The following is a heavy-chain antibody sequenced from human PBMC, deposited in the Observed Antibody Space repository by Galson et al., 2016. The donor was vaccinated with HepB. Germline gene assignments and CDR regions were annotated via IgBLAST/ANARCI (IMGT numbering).Heavy chain of an antibody. CDR3: AKEAYCGGDFWDYFDY. CDR1: GFTFSTYA. D-gene: IGHD2-21*02. J-gene: IGHJ4*02. CDR2: ISSRGRT. V-gene: IGHV3-23*01. Sequence: SLRLSCAVSGFTFSTYAMSWVRQAPGKGLEWVSGISSRGRTYYGDSVKGRFTISRDNSNDMLYLQMNSLRAEDTAVYYCAKEAYCGGDFWDYFDYWGQGVLVTVSS.